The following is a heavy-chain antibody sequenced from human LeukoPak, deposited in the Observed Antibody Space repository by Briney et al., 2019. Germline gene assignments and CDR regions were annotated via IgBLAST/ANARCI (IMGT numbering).Heavy chain of an antibody. Sequence: SETLSLTCTVSGGSISSYYWSWIRQPPGKGPEWIGYIYYSGSTNYNPSLKSRVTISVDTSKNQFSLKLSSVTAADTAVYYCARVGYDILTGYYGDAFDIWGQGTMVTVSS. J-gene: IGHJ3*02. CDR2: IYYSGST. V-gene: IGHV4-59*01. D-gene: IGHD3-9*01. CDR3: ARVGYDILTGYYGDAFDI. CDR1: GGSISSYY.